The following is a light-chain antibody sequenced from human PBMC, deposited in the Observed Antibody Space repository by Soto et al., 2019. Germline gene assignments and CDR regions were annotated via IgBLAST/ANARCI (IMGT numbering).Light chain of an antibody. Sequence: DIQMTQSPSSLSASVGDRVTITCRASQGIVNYLAWYQHKPGKVPKLLIYGASTLQSGVPSRFRGGGSGTEFTLTISSLQPEDVATYYCQKYNSALFTFGPGTKVDIK. J-gene: IGKJ3*01. CDR2: GAS. CDR3: QKYNSALFT. CDR1: QGIVNY. V-gene: IGKV1-27*01.